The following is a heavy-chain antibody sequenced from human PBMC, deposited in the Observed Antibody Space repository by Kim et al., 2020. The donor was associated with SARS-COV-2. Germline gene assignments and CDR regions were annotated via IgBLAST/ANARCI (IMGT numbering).Heavy chain of an antibody. CDR1: GGSISSSSYY. D-gene: IGHD3-22*01. CDR2: IYDSGST. J-gene: IGHJ4*01. V-gene: IGHV4-39*01. CDR3: ARPPYYSDSSSRGGDY. Sequence: SETLSLTCTVSGGSISSSSYYWGWIRQPPGKGLEWIGSIYDSGSTYYNPSLKSRVTISVYTSKNHFSLKLSSLIAADTAVYDLARPPYYSDSSSRGGDY.